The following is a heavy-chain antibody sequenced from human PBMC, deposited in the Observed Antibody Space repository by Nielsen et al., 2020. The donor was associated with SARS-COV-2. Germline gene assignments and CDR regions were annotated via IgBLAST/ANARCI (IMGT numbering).Heavy chain of an antibody. J-gene: IGHJ6*02. V-gene: IGHV1-2*06. D-gene: IGHD3/OR15-3a*01. CDR2: TNPYSGGT. CDR1: GYTFTDYY. Sequence: ASVKVSCKASGYTFTDYYIHWVRQAPGQGLEWMGPTNPYSGGTNYAQKFQGTVTMTRDASISTVYMELTSDDTAVYYCARARATIFGLVMSYGMDVWGQGTTVAVSS. CDR3: ARARATIFGLVMSYGMDV.